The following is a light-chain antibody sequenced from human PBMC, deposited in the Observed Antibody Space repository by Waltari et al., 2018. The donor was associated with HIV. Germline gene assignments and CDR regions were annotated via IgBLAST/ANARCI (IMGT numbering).Light chain of an antibody. V-gene: IGKV1-39*01. CDR3: QQTYSVSIT. Sequence: QLTQSPSSLSASPGDQVTITCRASQNIKTLLNWYQMRPGKAPRLLIYGVSGLPAGVPSRFAGGGSGSDFTLTINNLQPEDFASYFCQQTYSVSITFGPGTRVEI. J-gene: IGKJ5*01. CDR1: QNIKTL. CDR2: GVS.